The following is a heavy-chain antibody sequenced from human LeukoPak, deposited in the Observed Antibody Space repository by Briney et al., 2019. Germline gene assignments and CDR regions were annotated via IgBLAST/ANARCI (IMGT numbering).Heavy chain of an antibody. V-gene: IGHV4-34*01. CDR2: INHSGST. Sequence: SETLSLTCAVYGGSFSGCYWSWIRQPPGKGLEWIGEINHSGSTNYNPSLKSRVTISIDTSKNQFYLKLSSLTAADTAVYYCARRDDSSGYHKIFDYWGPGTLVTVSS. D-gene: IGHD3-22*01. CDR3: ARRDDSSGYHKIFDY. J-gene: IGHJ4*02. CDR1: GGSFSGCY.